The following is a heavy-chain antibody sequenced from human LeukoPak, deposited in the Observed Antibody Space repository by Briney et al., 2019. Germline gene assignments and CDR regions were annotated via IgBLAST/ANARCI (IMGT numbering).Heavy chain of an antibody. CDR1: GGSISSGDYY. D-gene: IGHD5-18*01. Sequence: SQTLSLTCTVSGGSISSGDYYWSWIRQHPGKGLEWIGHIYYSGSTYYNPSLKSRVTILVDTSKNQFSLKLSSVTAADTAVYYCARVPLRGYSYGRYYFDYWGQGTLVTVPS. CDR2: IYYSGST. J-gene: IGHJ4*02. V-gene: IGHV4-31*03. CDR3: ARVPLRGYSYGRYYFDY.